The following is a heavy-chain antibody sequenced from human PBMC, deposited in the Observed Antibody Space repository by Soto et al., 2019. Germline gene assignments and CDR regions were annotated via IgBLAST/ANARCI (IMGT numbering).Heavy chain of an antibody. CDR1: GGSISSGGYY. CDR3: ARVVVVVVAATPNGYFDY. V-gene: IGHV4-31*03. J-gene: IGHJ4*02. CDR2: IYYSGST. Sequence: PSETLSLTCTVSGGSISSGGYYWSWIRQHPGKGLEWIGYIYYSGSTYYNPSLKSRVTISVDTSKNQFSLKLSSVTAADTAVYYCARVVVVVVAATPNGYFDYWGQGTLVTVSS. D-gene: IGHD2-15*01.